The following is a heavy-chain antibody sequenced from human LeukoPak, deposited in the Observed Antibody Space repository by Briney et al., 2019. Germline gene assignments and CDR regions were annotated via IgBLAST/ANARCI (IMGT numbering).Heavy chain of an antibody. V-gene: IGHV3-23*01. CDR1: GFTFSSYA. D-gene: IGHD6-13*01. J-gene: IGHJ4*02. Sequence: GGSLRLSCAASGFTFSSYAMSWVRQAPGKGLEWVSAISGSGGSTYYADSVKGRFTISRDNSKNTLYLQMNSLRAEDTAVYYCAKDSIAAGRGYYFDYWGQGTLVTVSS. CDR3: AKDSIAAGRGYYFDY. CDR2: ISGSGGST.